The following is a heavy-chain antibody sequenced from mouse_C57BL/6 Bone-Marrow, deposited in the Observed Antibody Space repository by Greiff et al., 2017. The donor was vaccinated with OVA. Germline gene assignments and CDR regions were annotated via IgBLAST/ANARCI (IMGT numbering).Heavy chain of an antibody. CDR2: ISSGGSYT. CDR1: GFTFSSYG. Sequence: EVKLMESGGDSVKPGGSLKLSCAASGFTFSSYGMSWVRQTPDKRLEWVATISSGGSYTYYPDSVKGRFTISRDNAKNTLYLQMSSLKSEDTAMYYCARRFITTVVATGWYFDVWGTGTTVTVSS. D-gene: IGHD1-1*01. CDR3: ARRFITTVVATGWYFDV. V-gene: IGHV5-6*02. J-gene: IGHJ1*03.